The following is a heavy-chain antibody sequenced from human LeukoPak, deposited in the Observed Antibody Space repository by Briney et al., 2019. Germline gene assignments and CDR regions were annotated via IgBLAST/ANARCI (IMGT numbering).Heavy chain of an antibody. CDR2: ITGSGGST. D-gene: IGHD5-18*01. V-gene: IGHV3-23*01. Sequence: GGSLRLSCAASGFTFSSYAMSWVRQAPGKGLEWVSAITGSGGSTYYADSVKGRFTISRDNSENTLYLQMNSLRAEDTAVYYCAKDTASSWWYFDLWGRGTLVTVSS. CDR1: GFTFSSYA. CDR3: AKDTASSWWYFDL. J-gene: IGHJ2*01.